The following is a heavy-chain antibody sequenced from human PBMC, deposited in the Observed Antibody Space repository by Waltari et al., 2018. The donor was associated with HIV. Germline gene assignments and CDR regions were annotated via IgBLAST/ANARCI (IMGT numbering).Heavy chain of an antibody. CDR2: INHSGST. D-gene: IGHD3-9*01. Sequence: QVQLQQWGAGLLKPSETLSLTCAVYGGSFSGYYWSWIRQPPGKGLEWIGEINHSGSTNYNPSLKSRVTISVDTSKNQFSLNLSSVTAADTAVYYCAGTYYDILSRYFQHWGQGTLVTVSS. CDR3: AGTYYDILSRYFQH. V-gene: IGHV4-34*01. CDR1: GGSFSGYY. J-gene: IGHJ1*01.